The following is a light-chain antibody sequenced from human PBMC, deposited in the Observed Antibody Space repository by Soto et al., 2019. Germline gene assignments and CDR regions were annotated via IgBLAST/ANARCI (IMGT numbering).Light chain of an antibody. Sequence: EVVMTQSPATLSVSPGERATLSCRASQFVSTNLAWYQQKPGQAPRLLIYSASTRATGIPDRFSGSGSGTEFTLTISSLQSEDFAVYYCQQYNNWPPLTFGGGTKVEIK. CDR1: QFVSTN. CDR3: QQYNNWPPLT. V-gene: IGKV3-15*01. J-gene: IGKJ4*01. CDR2: SAS.